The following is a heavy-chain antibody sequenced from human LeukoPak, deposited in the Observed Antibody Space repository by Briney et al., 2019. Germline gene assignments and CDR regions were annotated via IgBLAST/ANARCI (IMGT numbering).Heavy chain of an antibody. V-gene: IGHV3-21*04. CDR2: ISSSSSYI. CDR1: GFTFSSYS. Sequence: GGSLRLSCAASGFTFSSYSMNWVRQAPGKGLEWVSSISSSSSYIYYADSVKGRFTISRDNAKNSLYLQMNSLRAEDTALYYCAKDRNYGGNDGFDYWGQGTLVTVSS. CDR3: AKDRNYGGNDGFDY. J-gene: IGHJ4*02. D-gene: IGHD4-23*01.